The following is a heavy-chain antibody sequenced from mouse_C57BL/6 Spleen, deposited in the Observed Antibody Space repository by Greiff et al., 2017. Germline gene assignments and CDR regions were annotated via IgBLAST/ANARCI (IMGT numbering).Heavy chain of an antibody. D-gene: IGHD1-1*01. CDR2: IDPETGGT. CDR3: TRSYYGSSPCDY. V-gene: IGHV1-15*01. Sequence: QVQLQQSGAELVRPGASVTLSCKASGYTFTDYEMHWVKQTPVHGLEWIGAIDPETGGTAYNQKFKGKAILTADKSSSTAYMELRSLTSEDSAVYYCTRSYYGSSPCDYWGQGTTLTVSS. J-gene: IGHJ2*01. CDR1: GYTFTDYE.